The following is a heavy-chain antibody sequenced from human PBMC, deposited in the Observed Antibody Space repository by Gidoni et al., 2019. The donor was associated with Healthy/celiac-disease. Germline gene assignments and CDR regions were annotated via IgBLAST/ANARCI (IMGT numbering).Heavy chain of an antibody. J-gene: IGHJ4*02. CDR3: AKDPGGSGWSFDY. V-gene: IGHV3-9*01. CDR2: ISWNSGSI. D-gene: IGHD6-19*01. CDR1: GFTFDDYA. Sequence: EVQLVESGGGLVQPGRSLRLSCAASGFTFDDYAMHWVRQAPGKGLEWVSGISWNSGSIGYADSVKGRFTISRDNAKNSLYLQMNSLRAEDTALYYCAKDPGGSGWSFDYWGQGTLVTVSS.